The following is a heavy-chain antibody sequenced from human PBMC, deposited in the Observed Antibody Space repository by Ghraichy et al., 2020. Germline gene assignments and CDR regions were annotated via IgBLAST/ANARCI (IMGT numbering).Heavy chain of an antibody. V-gene: IGHV4-34*01. CDR3: ARGPYYGSGSYYG. CDR1: GGSFSGYY. J-gene: IGHJ4*02. D-gene: IGHD3-10*01. CDR2: INHSGST. Sequence: SETLSLTCAVYGGSFSGYYWSWIRQPPGKGLEWIGEINHSGSTNYNPSLKSRVTISVDTSKNQFSLKLSSVTAADTAVYYCARGPYYGSGSYYGWGQGTLVTVSS.